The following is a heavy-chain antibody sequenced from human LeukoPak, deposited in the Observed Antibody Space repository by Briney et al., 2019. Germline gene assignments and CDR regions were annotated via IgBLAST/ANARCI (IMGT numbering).Heavy chain of an antibody. Sequence: ASVTVSCKASGYTFTVYYMHWVRQAPGQGLEWMGRINPNSGGTNYAQKFQGRVTMTRDTSISTAYMELSRLRSDDTAVYYCARDPVGTRYYYEGAWFDPWGQGTLVTVSS. V-gene: IGHV1-2*06. D-gene: IGHD3-22*01. J-gene: IGHJ5*02. CDR2: INPNSGGT. CDR3: ARDPVGTRYYYEGAWFDP. CDR1: GYTFTVYY.